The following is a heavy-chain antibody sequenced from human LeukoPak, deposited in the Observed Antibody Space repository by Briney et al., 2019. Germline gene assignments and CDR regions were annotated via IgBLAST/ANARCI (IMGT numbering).Heavy chain of an antibody. V-gene: IGHV3-64D*06. J-gene: IGHJ4*02. Sequence: LPGGSLRLSCSASGFIFSNYAMHWVRQAPGKGLEYVSAISSNGGSTYYADSVKGRFTISRDNSKTTLYLQMSSLRADDTAVYYCVKDRRSVTTRTTFDYWGQGTLVTVSS. CDR1: GFIFSNYA. D-gene: IGHD4-17*01. CDR3: VKDRRSVTTRTTFDY. CDR2: ISSNGGST.